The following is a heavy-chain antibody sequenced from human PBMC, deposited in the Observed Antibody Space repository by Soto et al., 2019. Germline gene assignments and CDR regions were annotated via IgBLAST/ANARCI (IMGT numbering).Heavy chain of an antibody. CDR1: GGTFSSSA. D-gene: IGHD1-7*01. CDR2: IIPIFGTP. J-gene: IGHJ6*02. CDR3: SRPELELAPYYSYAMAV. Sequence: QVQLVQSGAEVKKPGSSVKVSCQASGGTFSSSAISWVRQAPGQGLEWMGGIIPIFGTPTYAQKFQGRVTITADKSTSTAYLELRSLRSEDTAVYYCSRPELELAPYYSYAMAVWGQGTTVTVSS. V-gene: IGHV1-69*06.